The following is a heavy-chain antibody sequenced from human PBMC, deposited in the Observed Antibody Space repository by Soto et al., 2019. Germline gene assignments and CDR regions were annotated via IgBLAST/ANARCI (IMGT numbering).Heavy chain of an antibody. CDR2: IFYSGNT. Sequence: QVQLQESGPGLVKTSETLSLTCTVSGVSISSGGFYWSWMRQHPGRGLEYIGYIFYSGNTHYNPSLNSRVTISVDTSKNQFSLKLSSVTAADTAVYYCVRQPPMITFGGAFTGYFDHWGQGALVTVSS. V-gene: IGHV4-31*03. CDR1: GVSISSGGFY. D-gene: IGHD3-16*01. CDR3: VRQPPMITFGGAFTGYFDH. J-gene: IGHJ4*02.